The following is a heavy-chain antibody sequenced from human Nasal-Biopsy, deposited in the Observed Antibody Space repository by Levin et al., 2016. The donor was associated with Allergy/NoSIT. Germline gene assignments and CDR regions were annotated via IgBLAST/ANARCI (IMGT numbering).Heavy chain of an antibody. V-gene: IGHV3-30*18. CDR2: IAFDGGGK. CDR1: GFTFRNYA. Sequence: GESLKISCAASGFTFRNYAMIWVRQAPGKGLEWVAVIAFDGGGKHYLDSVEGRFTISRDNSRNTVDLQMNSLRLEDTAVYYCAKDRVNIVASGYFDHWGPGALVTVSS. J-gene: IGHJ4*02. CDR3: AKDRVNIVASGYFDH. D-gene: IGHD5-12*01.